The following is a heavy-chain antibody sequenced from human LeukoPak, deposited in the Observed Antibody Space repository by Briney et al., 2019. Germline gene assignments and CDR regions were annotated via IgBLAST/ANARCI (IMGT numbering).Heavy chain of an antibody. J-gene: IGHJ4*02. V-gene: IGHV4-39*07. CDR3: ARDQVLRFLEWPEYYFDY. Sequence: SETLSLTCSVSGDSITGYYWGWIRQPPGKGLEWIGSIYYSGSTYYNPSLKSRVTISVDTSKNQFSLKLSSVTAADTAVYYCARDQVLRFLEWPEYYFDYWGQGTLVTVSS. CDR1: GDSITGYY. CDR2: IYYSGST. D-gene: IGHD3-3*01.